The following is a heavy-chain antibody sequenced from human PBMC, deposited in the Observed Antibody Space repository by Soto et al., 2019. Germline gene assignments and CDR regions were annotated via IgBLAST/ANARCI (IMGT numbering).Heavy chain of an antibody. CDR2: ISGSGGST. CDR1: GFTFSSYA. Sequence: GGSLRLSCAASGFTFSSYAMSWVRQAPGKGLEWVSAISGSGGSTYYADSVKGRFTISRDNSKNTLYLQMNSLRAEDTAVYYCAKHIVVVPAAIFNYFDYWGQGTLVTVSS. J-gene: IGHJ4*02. V-gene: IGHV3-23*01. D-gene: IGHD2-2*01. CDR3: AKHIVVVPAAIFNYFDY.